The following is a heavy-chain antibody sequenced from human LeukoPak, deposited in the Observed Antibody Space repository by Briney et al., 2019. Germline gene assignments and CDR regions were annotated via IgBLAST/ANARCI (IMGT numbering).Heavy chain of an antibody. Sequence: GGSLRLSCVASGFTFSNYAMSWVRQAPVKGLEWVSAIRGSGGSTYYADSVKGRFTISRDNAKNSLYLQMNSLRAEDTAVYYCARAPHYSNYGPYYYGMDVWGQGTTVTVSS. J-gene: IGHJ6*02. CDR3: ARAPHYSNYGPYYYGMDV. D-gene: IGHD4-11*01. V-gene: IGHV3-23*01. CDR2: IRGSGGST. CDR1: GFTFSNYA.